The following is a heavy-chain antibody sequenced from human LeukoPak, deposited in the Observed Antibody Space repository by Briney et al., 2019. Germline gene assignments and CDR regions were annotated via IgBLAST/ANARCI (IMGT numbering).Heavy chain of an antibody. Sequence: GGSLRLSCAASGFTFSSYAMSWVRQAPGKGLEWVSAISGSGGSTYYADSVKGRFTISRDNSKNTLYLQMNSLRAEDTAVYYCAKTSVPAGIYYYYMDVWGKGTTVTVSS. V-gene: IGHV3-23*01. CDR2: ISGSGGST. J-gene: IGHJ6*03. CDR1: GFTFSSYA. D-gene: IGHD2-2*01. CDR3: AKTSVPAGIYYYYMDV.